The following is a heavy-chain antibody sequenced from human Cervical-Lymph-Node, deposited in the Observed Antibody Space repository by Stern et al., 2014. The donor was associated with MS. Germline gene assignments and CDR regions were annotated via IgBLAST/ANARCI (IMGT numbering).Heavy chain of an antibody. J-gene: IGHJ6*02. CDR1: GGSISSGSYY. V-gene: IGHV4-61*02. CDR2: IYTSGST. CDR3: ARAGVSYYYGMDV. Sequence: QVQLQESGPGLVKPSQTLSLTCTVSGGSISSGSYYWSWIRQPAGKGLEWIGRIYTSGSTNYNPSLKSRVTISVDTSKTQFSLKLSSVTAADTAVYYCARAGVSYYYGMDVWGQGTTVTVSS.